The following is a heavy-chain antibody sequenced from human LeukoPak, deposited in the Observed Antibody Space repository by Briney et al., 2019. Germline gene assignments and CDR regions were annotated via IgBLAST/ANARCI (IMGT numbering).Heavy chain of an antibody. J-gene: IGHJ3*02. Sequence: ASVTVSCKASGYTFTSYDINWVRQATGQGLEWMGWMNPNSGNTGYAQKFQGRVTMTRNTSTSTAYMEPRSLRSDDTAVYYCAREEQLRYFDWFSTTDAFDIWGQGTMVTVSS. CDR1: GYTFTSYD. CDR3: AREEQLRYFDWFSTTDAFDI. CDR2: MNPNSGNT. V-gene: IGHV1-8*01. D-gene: IGHD3-9*01.